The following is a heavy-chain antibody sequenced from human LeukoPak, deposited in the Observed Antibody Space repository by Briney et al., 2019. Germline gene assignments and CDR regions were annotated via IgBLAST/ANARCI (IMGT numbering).Heavy chain of an antibody. Sequence: AASVKVSCKASGYTFTGYYMHWVRQAPGQGLEWMGWISPYNGNTNYAQKLQGRVTMTTDTSTSTAYMELRSLRSDDTAVYYCARDRAVVVAATDYWGQGTLVTVSS. J-gene: IGHJ4*02. V-gene: IGHV1-18*04. CDR1: GYTFTGYY. D-gene: IGHD2-15*01. CDR2: ISPYNGNT. CDR3: ARDRAVVVAATDY.